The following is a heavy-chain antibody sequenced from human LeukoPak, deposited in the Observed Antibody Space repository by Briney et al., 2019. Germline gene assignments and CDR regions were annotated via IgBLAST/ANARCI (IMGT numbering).Heavy chain of an antibody. V-gene: IGHV4-4*02. Sequence: GSLRLSCAASGFTFSSYAMHWVRQPPGKVLEWIGKIYHSGSTNYNPSLKSRVTISVDKSKNQFSLKLSSVTAADTAVYYCARAGDQRTWGQGTLVTVSS. J-gene: IGHJ5*02. CDR1: GFTFSSYA. CDR2: IYHSGST. CDR3: ARAGDQRT. D-gene: IGHD4-17*01.